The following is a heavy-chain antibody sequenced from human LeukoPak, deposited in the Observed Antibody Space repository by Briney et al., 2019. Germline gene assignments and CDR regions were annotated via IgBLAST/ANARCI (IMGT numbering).Heavy chain of an antibody. J-gene: IGHJ5*02. CDR2: IYPDDSDT. CDR1: GYSFTTYW. D-gene: IGHD1/OR15-1a*01. V-gene: IGHV5-51*01. CDR3: ARRSNNRGNWFDP. Sequence: GESLKISCKAYGYSFTTYWLGWVRQMPGKGLEWMGNIYPDDSDTRYSPSFEGQVTISADKSISTAYLQWSSLKASDTAMYYCARRSNNRGNWFDPWGQGTLVTVSS.